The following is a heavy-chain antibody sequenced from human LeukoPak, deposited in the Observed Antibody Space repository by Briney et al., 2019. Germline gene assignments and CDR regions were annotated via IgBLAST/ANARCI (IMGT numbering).Heavy chain of an antibody. V-gene: IGHV3-21*01. CDR2: ITNSSRYT. J-gene: IGHJ4*02. CDR1: GFIFSNYI. Sequence: PGGSLRLSCAASGFIFSNYIMNWVRQAPGKGLEWVSSITNSSRYTYYADSVKGRFTISRDNAKNSLYLQMNSLRADDTAVYYCARDTIVGATTLGAHYWGQGTLVTVSS. D-gene: IGHD1-26*01. CDR3: ARDTIVGATTLGAHY.